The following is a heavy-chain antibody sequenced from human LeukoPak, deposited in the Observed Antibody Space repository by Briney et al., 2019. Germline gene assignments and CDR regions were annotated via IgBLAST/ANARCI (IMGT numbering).Heavy chain of an antibody. CDR2: IYSGGRT. CDR3: AKAHRDYYDRGGSDY. D-gene: IGHD3-22*01. J-gene: IGHJ4*02. Sequence: PGGSLRLSCAASGFTVSSNYMSWVRQAPGKGLEWVSVIYSGGRTHYADSVKGRLTISRDNSKNTLYLQMNSLRAEDTAVYYCAKAHRDYYDRGGSDYWGQGTLVTVSS. CDR1: GFTVSSNY. V-gene: IGHV3-53*05.